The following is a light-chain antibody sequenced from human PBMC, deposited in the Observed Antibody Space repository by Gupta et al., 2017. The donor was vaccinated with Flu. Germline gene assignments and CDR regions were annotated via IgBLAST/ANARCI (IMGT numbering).Light chain of an antibody. V-gene: IGKV4-1*01. CDR2: WAT. CDR1: QSCRYDSTEKGY. J-gene: IGKJ4*01. Sequence: CKSSQSCRYDSTEKGYLSWYQQKPGQPPKLLISWATTRESGVPDRFSGSGSGTDFTLTIASLQAEDVAVYYCQQYYDVPFTFGGGTKVEIK. CDR3: QQYYDVPFT.